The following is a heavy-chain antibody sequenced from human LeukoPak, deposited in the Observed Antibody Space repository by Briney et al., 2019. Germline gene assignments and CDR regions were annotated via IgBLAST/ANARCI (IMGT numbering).Heavy chain of an antibody. CDR2: IKQDGSQK. CDR1: GFTFSTYY. CDR3: AAQRAVGFDY. D-gene: IGHD6-19*01. J-gene: IGHJ4*02. Sequence: PGGSLRLSCAASGFTFSTYYMTWVRQAPGRGLEGVANIKQDGSQKYYVDSVQGRFTISRDNAKNSLYLQMNSLRAADTAVYYCAAQRAVGFDYWGQGTLVTVSS. V-gene: IGHV3-7*01.